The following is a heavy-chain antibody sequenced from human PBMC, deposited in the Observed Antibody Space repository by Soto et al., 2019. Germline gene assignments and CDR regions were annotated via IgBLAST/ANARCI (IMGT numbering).Heavy chain of an antibody. CDR3: AKSPRRQVNWFDP. J-gene: IGHJ5*02. CDR1: GFTFSSYG. CDR2: ISYDGSNK. V-gene: IGHV3-30*18. Sequence: GGSLRLSCAASGFTFSSYGMHWVRQAPGKGLEWVAVISYDGSNKFYADSVKGRFTISRDNSKNTLYLQMNSLRAEDTAVYYCAKSPRRQVNWFDPWGQGTLVTVSS.